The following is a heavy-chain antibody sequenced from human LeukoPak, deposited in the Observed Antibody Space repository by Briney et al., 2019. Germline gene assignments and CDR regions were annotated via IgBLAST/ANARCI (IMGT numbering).Heavy chain of an antibody. CDR1: GGSISSGSYY. CDR2: IYTSGST. CDR3: ARHNSLHGYSSWAFDI. V-gene: IGHV4-61*02. Sequence: PSETLSLTCTVSGGSISSGSYYWSWIRQPAGKGLEWIGRIYTSGSTNYNPSLKSRVTISVDTSKNQFSLKLSSVTAADTAVYYCARHNSLHGYSSWAFDIWGQGTMVTVSS. D-gene: IGHD5-18*01. J-gene: IGHJ3*02.